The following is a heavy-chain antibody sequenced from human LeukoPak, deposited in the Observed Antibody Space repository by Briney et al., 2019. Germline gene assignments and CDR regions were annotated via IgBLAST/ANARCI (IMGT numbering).Heavy chain of an antibody. D-gene: IGHD6-6*01. J-gene: IGHJ6*03. CDR3: ARAAPECSSSRCLYYYYYYMDV. V-gene: IGHV4-4*07. CDR2: IYTSGST. CDR1: GGSISSYY. Sequence: SETLSLTCTVSGGSISSYYWSWIRQPAGKGLEWIGRIYTSGSTNYNPSLKSRVTMSVDTSKNQFSLKLSSVTAADTAVYYCARAAPECSSSRCLYYYYYYMDVRGKGTTVTVSS.